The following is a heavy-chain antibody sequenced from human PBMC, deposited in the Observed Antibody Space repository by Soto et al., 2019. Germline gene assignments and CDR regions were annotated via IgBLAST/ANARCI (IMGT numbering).Heavy chain of an antibody. Sequence: QVQLQQWGAGLLKPSKTLSLTCAVYGGSFSGYYWSWIRQPPGKGLEWIGEINHSGSTNYNPSLKSRVTISVDTSKNQFSLRLSSVTAADTAVYYCARDVVVVAATYYYYYGMDVWGQGTTVTVSS. V-gene: IGHV4-34*01. CDR1: GGSFSGYY. J-gene: IGHJ6*02. CDR3: ARDVVVVAATYYYYYGMDV. CDR2: INHSGST. D-gene: IGHD2-15*01.